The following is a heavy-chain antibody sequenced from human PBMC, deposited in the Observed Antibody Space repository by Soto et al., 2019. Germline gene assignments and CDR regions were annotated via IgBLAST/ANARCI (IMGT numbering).Heavy chain of an antibody. J-gene: IGHJ4*02. V-gene: IGHV3-53*01. CDR2: IYTGGST. CDR3: ARGLDGLDY. CDR1: GFAVSTNY. Sequence: GGSLRLSCAASGFAVSTNYMNWVRQAPGKGLEWVSVIYTGGSTYYADSVKGRFTISRDNSKNTLYLQMNSLRVDDTAVYYCARGLDGLDYWGQGTLVTVSS.